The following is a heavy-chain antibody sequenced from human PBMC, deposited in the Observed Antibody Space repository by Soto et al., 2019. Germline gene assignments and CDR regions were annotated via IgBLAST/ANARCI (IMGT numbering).Heavy chain of an antibody. Sequence: QVQLQQWGAGLLKPSGTLSLTCAVCGGSFSGYYWSWIRQPPGKGLEWIGEINHSGVTNYKPSLKRRVTISVDTSKNQFSLQLKSVTAADTALYYCARFSGSYYYAMDVWGQGSTVTVSS. J-gene: IGHJ6*02. CDR3: ARFSGSYYYAMDV. V-gene: IGHV4-34*01. CDR1: GGSFSGYY. CDR2: INHSGVT. D-gene: IGHD6-19*01.